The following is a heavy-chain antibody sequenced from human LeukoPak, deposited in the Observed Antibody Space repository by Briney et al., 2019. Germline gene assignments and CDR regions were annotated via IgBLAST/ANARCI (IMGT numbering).Heavy chain of an antibody. CDR1: GFSFNSDW. CDR2: IKHDESEK. J-gene: IGHJ5*01. Sequence: GGSLRLSCAASGFSFNSDWMDWVRQAPGKGLEWVANIKHDESEKNYLDSVKGRFTISRDNAENSLYLQMNSLRAEDTAVYYCARGMTVAANWFDSWGQGTLVTVSS. D-gene: IGHD6-19*01. CDR3: ARGMTVAANWFDS. V-gene: IGHV3-7*01.